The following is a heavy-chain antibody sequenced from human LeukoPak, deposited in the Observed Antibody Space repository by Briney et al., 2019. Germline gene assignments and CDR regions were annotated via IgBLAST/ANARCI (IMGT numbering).Heavy chain of an antibody. D-gene: IGHD1-26*01. V-gene: IGHV1-69*05. Sequence: SVKVACKAYGGTFSNYAFSWVRQAPGQGLEWMGGIIPIFRTTNYAEQFQGRVTITTDESTNTAYLDLSSLRSEDTAVYYCAKDDGSATMGFDSWGQGTLVSVSS. CDR1: GGTFSNYA. CDR3: AKDDGSATMGFDS. CDR2: IIPIFRTT. J-gene: IGHJ5*01.